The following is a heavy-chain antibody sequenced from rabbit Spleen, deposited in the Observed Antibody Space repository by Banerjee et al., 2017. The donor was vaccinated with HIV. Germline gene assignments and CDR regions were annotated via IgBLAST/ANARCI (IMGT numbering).Heavy chain of an antibody. V-gene: IGHV1S43*01. CDR2: IYANGGSA. CDR3: ARDTGSSFSSYGMDL. D-gene: IGHD8-1*01. Sequence: QEQLEESGGGLVKPEGSLTLTCKASGFTISSSYQMYWVRQAPGKGLEWIGCIYANGGSAYYANWAKGRFTISRSTSLNTVDLKMTSLTAADTATYFCARDTGSSFSSYGMDLWGPGTLVTVS. J-gene: IGHJ6*01. CDR1: GFTISSSYQ.